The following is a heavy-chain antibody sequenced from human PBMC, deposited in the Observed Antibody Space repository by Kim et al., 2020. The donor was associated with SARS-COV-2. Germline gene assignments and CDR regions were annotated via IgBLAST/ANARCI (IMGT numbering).Heavy chain of an antibody. D-gene: IGHD3-9*01. J-gene: IGHJ4*02. Sequence: ADSVKGLFTISRDNSRNTLYLQMNSLRPDDTALYYCAKDQGCYGILTGQDYWGQGTLVTVSS. CDR3: AKDQGCYGILTGQDY. V-gene: IGHV3-30*02.